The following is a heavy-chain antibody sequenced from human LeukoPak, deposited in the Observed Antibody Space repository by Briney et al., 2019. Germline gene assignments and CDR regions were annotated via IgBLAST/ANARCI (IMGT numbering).Heavy chain of an antibody. CDR3: VTYNWEYEADY. D-gene: IGHD1-20*01. CDR2: ISGDGRTT. V-gene: IGHV3-74*01. J-gene: IGHJ4*02. Sequence: SGGSLRLSCVGSGVTLSNYWMYWVRQGPEKGLVWVSRISGDGRTTDYADSGKGRFTTFRDNAKNTLYLQMDSLRAEDTAVYYCVTYNWEYEADYWGQGTLATVSS. CDR1: GVTLSNYW.